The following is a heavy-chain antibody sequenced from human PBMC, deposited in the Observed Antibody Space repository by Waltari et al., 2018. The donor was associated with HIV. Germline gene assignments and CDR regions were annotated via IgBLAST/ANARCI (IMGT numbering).Heavy chain of an antibody. D-gene: IGHD5-12*01. J-gene: IGHJ3*02. Sequence: EVQLVESGGGLVQPGGSLRLSCAASGFTLGGHSMNWVRQAPGKGLEWVSYISSSSSTIYYADSVKGRFTISRDNAKNSLYLQMNSLRAEDTAVYYCARVGGATWAFDIWGQGTMVTVSS. CDR3: ARVGGATWAFDI. CDR1: GFTLGGHS. V-gene: IGHV3-48*01. CDR2: ISSSSSTI.